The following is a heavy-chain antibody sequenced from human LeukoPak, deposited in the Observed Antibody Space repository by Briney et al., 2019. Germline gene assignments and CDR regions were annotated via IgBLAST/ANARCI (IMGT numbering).Heavy chain of an antibody. CDR2: IYSGGNT. CDR3: ARRGDGGRSFDY. Sequence: PGGSLRLSCAASGFTVSSNYLSRVRQAPGKGLEWVSVIYSGGNTYYADSVKGRFTISRDNSKNTLFLQMNSLRAEDTAVYYCARRGDGGRSFDYWGQGTLVTVSS. CDR1: GFTVSSNY. D-gene: IGHD4-23*01. J-gene: IGHJ4*02. V-gene: IGHV3-53*01.